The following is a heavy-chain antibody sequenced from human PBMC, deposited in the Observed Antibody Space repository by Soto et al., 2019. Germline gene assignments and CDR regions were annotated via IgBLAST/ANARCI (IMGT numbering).Heavy chain of an antibody. CDR1: GYTFTGYY. V-gene: IGHV1-2*04. Sequence: ASVKVACKASGYTFTGYYMHWVRQAPGQGLEWMGWINPNSGGTNYAQKFQGWVTITRDTSTSTAYMELSSLRSEDTAVYYCARSDLITHDAFEIWGQETMVTVSS. CDR2: INPNSGGT. D-gene: IGHD3-16*01. J-gene: IGHJ3*02. CDR3: ARSDLITHDAFEI.